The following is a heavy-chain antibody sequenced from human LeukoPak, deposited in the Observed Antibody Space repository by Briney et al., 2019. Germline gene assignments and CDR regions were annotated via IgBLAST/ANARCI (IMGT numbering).Heavy chain of an antibody. CDR2: ISSSSTI. D-gene: IGHD3-3*01. Sequence: PGGSLRLSCAASGFTFSSYSMNWVRQAPGKGLEWVSSISSSSTIYYADSVKGRFTISRDNAKNSLYLQMNSLRAEDTAVYYCARDPHFYDFWSGYPPPYYYYMDVWGKGTTVTVSS. CDR1: GFTFSSYS. J-gene: IGHJ6*03. V-gene: IGHV3-48*01. CDR3: ARDPHFYDFWSGYPPPYYYYMDV.